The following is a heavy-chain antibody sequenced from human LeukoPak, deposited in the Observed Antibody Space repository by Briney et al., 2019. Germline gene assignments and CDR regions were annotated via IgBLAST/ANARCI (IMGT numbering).Heavy chain of an antibody. CDR3: ARARDYGSGRANAFDF. J-gene: IGHJ3*01. CDR2: IKRDGSEK. D-gene: IGHD3-10*01. Sequence: GGSLRLSCAASGFTFSSYWMSWVRQAPGKGLEWVANIKRDGSEKYYVDSVKGRFTISRDNAENSLYLQMNSLRAEDTAVYYCARARDYGSGRANAFDFWGPGTMVTVSS. CDR1: GFTFSSYW. V-gene: IGHV3-7*05.